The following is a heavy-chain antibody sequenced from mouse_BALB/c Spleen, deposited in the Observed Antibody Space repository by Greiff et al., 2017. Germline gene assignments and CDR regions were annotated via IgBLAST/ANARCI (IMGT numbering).Heavy chain of an antibody. CDR1: GYTFTSYW. CDR3: ARGTKNYFDY. V-gene: IGHV1-87*01. Sequence: QVQLQQSGAELARPGASVKLSCKASGYTFTSYWMQWVKQRPGQGLEWIGAIYPGDGDTRYTQKFKGKATLTADKSSSTAYMQLSSLASEDSAVYYCARGTKNYFDYWGQGTTLTVSS. CDR2: IYPGDGDT. J-gene: IGHJ2*01. D-gene: IGHD2-14*01.